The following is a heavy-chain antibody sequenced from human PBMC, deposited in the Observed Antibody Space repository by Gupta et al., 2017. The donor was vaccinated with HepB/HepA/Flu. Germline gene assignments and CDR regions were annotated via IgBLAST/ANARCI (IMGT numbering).Heavy chain of an antibody. D-gene: IGHD6-6*01. Sequence: EVQLVESGGGLVQPGRSLRLSCAASGFTFDDYAMHWVRQAPGKGLEWVSGISWNSGSIGYADSVKGRFTISRDNAKNSLYLQMNSLRAEDMALYYCAKGPHSSSYYFDYWGQGTLVTVSS. CDR3: AKGPHSSSYYFDY. V-gene: IGHV3-9*03. J-gene: IGHJ4*02. CDR1: GFTFDDYA. CDR2: ISWNSGSI.